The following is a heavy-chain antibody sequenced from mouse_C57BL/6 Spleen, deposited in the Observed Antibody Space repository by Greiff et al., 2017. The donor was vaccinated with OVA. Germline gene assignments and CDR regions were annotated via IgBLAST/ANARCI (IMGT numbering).Heavy chain of an antibody. D-gene: IGHD1-1*01. Sequence: EVKVVESGPGLAKPSQTLSLTCSVTGYSITSDYWNWIRKFPGNKLEYMGYISYSGSTYYNPSLKSRISITRDTSKNQYYLQLNSVTTEDTATYYCARGGYYYGSDMEAMDYWGQGTSVTVSS. J-gene: IGHJ4*01. CDR3: ARGGYYYGSDMEAMDY. CDR1: GYSITSDY. V-gene: IGHV3-8*01. CDR2: ISYSGST.